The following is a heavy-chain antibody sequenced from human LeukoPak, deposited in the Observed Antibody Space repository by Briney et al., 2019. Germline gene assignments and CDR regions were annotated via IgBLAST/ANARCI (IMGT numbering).Heavy chain of an antibody. V-gene: IGHV3-9*01. CDR1: GFTFDDYA. CDR2: ISWNSGSI. Sequence: GGSLRLSCAASGFTFDDYAMHWVRQAPGKGLEWVSGISWNSGSIGYADSVKGRFTISRDNAKNSLYLQMNSLRAEDTALYYCAKGKAASLYYYGMDVWGQGTTVTVSS. D-gene: IGHD2-15*01. CDR3: AKGKAASLYYYGMDV. J-gene: IGHJ6*02.